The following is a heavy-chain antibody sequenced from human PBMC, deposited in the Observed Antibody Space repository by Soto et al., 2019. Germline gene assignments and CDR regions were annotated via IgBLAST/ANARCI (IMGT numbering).Heavy chain of an antibody. CDR2: IIPIFGTA. J-gene: IGHJ6*02. V-gene: IGHV1-69*06. CDR1: GGTFSSYA. Sequence: ASVKVSCKASGGTFSSYAISWVRQAPGQGLEWMGGIIPIFGTANYAQKFQGRVTITADKSTSTAYMELSSLRSEDTAVYYCARGGLAVATSYYYYYYGMDVWGQGTTVTVSS. CDR3: ARGGLAVATSYYYYYYGMDV. D-gene: IGHD6-19*01.